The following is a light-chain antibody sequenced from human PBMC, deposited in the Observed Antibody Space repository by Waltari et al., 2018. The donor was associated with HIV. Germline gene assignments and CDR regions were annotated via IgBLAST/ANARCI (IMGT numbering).Light chain of an antibody. CDR2: YND. CDR1: SPNIGNND. CDR3: AAWDDSLNGVV. J-gene: IGLJ2*01. Sequence: QSVLTQPPSVSGAPRQRVTISCSGASPNIGNNDVTWYQQTPGTPPKLLIHYNDLLPSGVPDRFAGSKSGTSASLGISGLQSEDEATYFCAAWDDSLNGVVFGGGTRLTVL. V-gene: IGLV1-36*01.